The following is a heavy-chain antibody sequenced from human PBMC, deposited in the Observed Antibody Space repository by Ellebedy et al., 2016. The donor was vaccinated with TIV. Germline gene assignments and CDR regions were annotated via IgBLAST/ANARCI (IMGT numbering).Heavy chain of an antibody. CDR2: INPSGGST. CDR1: GYTFTSYY. J-gene: IGHJ4*02. Sequence: ASVKVSCXASGYTFTSYYMHWVRQAPGQGLEWMGIINPSGGSTSYAQKLQGRVTMTTDTSTSTAYMELRSLRSDDTAVYYCTTDRITGTTWVSAGFDYWGQGTLVTVSS. CDR3: TTDRITGTTWVSAGFDY. D-gene: IGHD1-20*01. V-gene: IGHV1-46*01.